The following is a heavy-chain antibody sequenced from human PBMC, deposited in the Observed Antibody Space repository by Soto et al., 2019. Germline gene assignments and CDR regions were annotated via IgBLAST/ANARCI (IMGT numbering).Heavy chain of an antibody. CDR3: AKVRPLRDCTSTSCLGAFDI. CDR2: ISGSADTT. D-gene: IGHD2-2*01. J-gene: IGHJ3*02. Sequence: GGSLRLSCTASGFTFSNSGMTWVRQTPGKGLEWFSAISGSADTTYYADSVKGRFTISRDNSKNTLYLRMNSLRAEDTAVYYCAKVRPLRDCTSTSCLGAFDIWGQGTMVTVSS. V-gene: IGHV3-23*01. CDR1: GFTFSNSG.